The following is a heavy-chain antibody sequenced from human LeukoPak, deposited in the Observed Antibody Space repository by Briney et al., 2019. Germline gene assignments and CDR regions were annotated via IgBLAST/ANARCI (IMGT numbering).Heavy chain of an antibody. Sequence: SETLSLTCAVYGGSFSGYYWSWIRQPPGKGLEWIGEINHSGSTNYNPSLKSRVTISVDTSKNQFSLKLSSVTAADTAVYYCARGSSGYYSLYYCDYWGQGTLVTVSS. J-gene: IGHJ4*02. CDR3: ARGSSGYYSLYYCDY. D-gene: IGHD3-22*01. CDR2: INHSGST. CDR1: GGSFSGYY. V-gene: IGHV4-34*01.